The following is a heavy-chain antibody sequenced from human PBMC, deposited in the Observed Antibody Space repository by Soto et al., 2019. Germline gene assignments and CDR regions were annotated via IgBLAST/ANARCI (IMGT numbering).Heavy chain of an antibody. Sequence: SVKVSCKASGFAFSNSAVQWVRQPRGQRLEWMGWIVVGSGHPNLAQKFQDRVTLTRDMSTGTAYMELSSLRSEDTAVYYCAADVIAVAGDFDYWGQGTQVTVSS. CDR1: GFAFSNSA. J-gene: IGHJ4*02. D-gene: IGHD6-19*01. CDR2: IVVGSGHP. V-gene: IGHV1-58*01. CDR3: AADVIAVAGDFDY.